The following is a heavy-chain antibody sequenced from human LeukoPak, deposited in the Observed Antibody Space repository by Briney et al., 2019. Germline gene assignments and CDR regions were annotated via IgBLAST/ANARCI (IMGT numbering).Heavy chain of an antibody. CDR1: GYTLTELS. CDR3: ATGWGAEDPPNWFDP. D-gene: IGHD3-16*01. J-gene: IGHJ5*02. CDR2: FDPEDDET. Sequence: GASVKVSCKVSGYTLTELSMHWVRQAPGKGLEWMGGFDPEDDETIYAQKFQGRVTMTEDTSTDTAYMELSSLRSEDTAVYYCATGWGAEDPPNWFDPWGQGTLVTVSS. V-gene: IGHV1-24*01.